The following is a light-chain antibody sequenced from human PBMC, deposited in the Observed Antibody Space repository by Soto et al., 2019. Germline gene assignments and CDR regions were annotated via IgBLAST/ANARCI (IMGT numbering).Light chain of an antibody. CDR3: QQYGSSPWT. J-gene: IGKJ1*01. CDR2: DAS. Sequence: EIVLTQSPGTLSLSPGERATPSCRASQSVSSSYLAWYQQKPGQAPRLLIYDASSRATGIADRFSGSGSGTDFTLTISRLEPEDFAVYYCQQYGSSPWTFGQGTKVDIK. V-gene: IGKV3-20*01. CDR1: QSVSSSY.